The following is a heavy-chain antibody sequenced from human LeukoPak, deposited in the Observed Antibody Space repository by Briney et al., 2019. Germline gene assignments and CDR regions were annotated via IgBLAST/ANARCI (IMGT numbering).Heavy chain of an antibody. CDR1: GGSFSGYY. V-gene: IGHV4-34*01. CDR3: ARLRRTVRGPRGFDP. CDR2: INHSGST. J-gene: IGHJ5*02. D-gene: IGHD3-10*01. Sequence: PSETLSLTCAVYGGSFSGYYWSWIRQPPGKGLEWIGEINHSGSTNYNPSLKSRVTISVDTSKNQFSLKLSSVTAADTAVYYCARLRRTVRGPRGFDPWGQGTLVTVSS.